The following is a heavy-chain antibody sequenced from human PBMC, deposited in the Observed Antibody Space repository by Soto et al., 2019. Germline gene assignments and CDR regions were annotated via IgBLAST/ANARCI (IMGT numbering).Heavy chain of an antibody. J-gene: IGHJ6*02. Sequence: SETLSLTCTVSGGSISSYYWSWIRQPPGKGLEWIGYIYYSGSTNYNPSLKSRVTISVDTSKNQFSLKLSSVTAADTAVYYCARIPAAMGALYYYYGMDVWGQGTTVTVSS. V-gene: IGHV4-59*01. CDR1: GGSISSYY. CDR2: IYYSGST. D-gene: IGHD2-2*01. CDR3: ARIPAAMGALYYYYGMDV.